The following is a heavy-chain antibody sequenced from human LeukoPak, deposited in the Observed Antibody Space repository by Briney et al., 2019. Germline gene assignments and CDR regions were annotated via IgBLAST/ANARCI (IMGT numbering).Heavy chain of an antibody. Sequence: ASVKVSCKASGYTLTGYYMHWVRQAPGQGLEWMGWISAYNGNTNYAQKLQGRVTMTTDTSTSTAYMELRSLRSDDTAVYYCARDPRDYDILTGETLDYWGQGTLVTVSS. CDR1: GYTLTGYY. CDR2: ISAYNGNT. V-gene: IGHV1-18*04. D-gene: IGHD3-9*01. CDR3: ARDPRDYDILTGETLDY. J-gene: IGHJ4*02.